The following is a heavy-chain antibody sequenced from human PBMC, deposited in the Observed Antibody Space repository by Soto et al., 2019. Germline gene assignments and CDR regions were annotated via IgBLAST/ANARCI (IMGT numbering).Heavy chain of an antibody. D-gene: IGHD3-3*02. Sequence: PSETLSLTCTVSGGSISSYYWSWIRQPPGKGLEWIGYIYYNGNTNYAQKLQGRVTMTTDTSTSTAYMELRSLRSDDTAVYYCATHFWSGSSGNNWFDPWGQGTLVTVSS. CDR2: IYYNGNT. J-gene: IGHJ5*02. CDR1: GGSISSYY. V-gene: IGHV4-59*03. CDR3: ATHFWSGSSGNNWFDP.